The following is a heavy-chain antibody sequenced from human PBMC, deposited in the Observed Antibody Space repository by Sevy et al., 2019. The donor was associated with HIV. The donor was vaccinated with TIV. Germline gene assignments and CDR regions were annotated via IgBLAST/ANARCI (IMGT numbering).Heavy chain of an antibody. V-gene: IGHV4-59*08. CDR3: AGEKAWGRFYS. CDR2: IYYNGHI. Sequence: SETLSLTCTVSGGSITSLYWNWIRQPPGKGLEWIVNIYYNGHINYNPSLKSRVTLSLDTSKNRFSLRLSCVTAADTAMYYCAGEKAWGRFYSWGQGTLVTVSS. D-gene: IGHD1-26*01. J-gene: IGHJ5*01. CDR1: GGSITSLY.